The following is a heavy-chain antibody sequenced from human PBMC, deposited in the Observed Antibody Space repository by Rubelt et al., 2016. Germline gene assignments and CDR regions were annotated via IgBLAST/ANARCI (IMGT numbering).Heavy chain of an antibody. CDR3: TRGGSRSHFPYFDY. J-gene: IGHJ4*02. Sequence: QVQLQQWGAGLLKPSETLSLTCAVYGGSFSGYYWSWIRQPPGKGLEWIGEINHSGSTNYNPSLKSRVTISVDTSKSQLSLLRKPVTAADTALYYCTRGGSRSHFPYFDYWGQEILVTVSS. D-gene: IGHD6-13*01. CDR2: INHSGST. V-gene: IGHV4-34*01. CDR1: GGSFSGYY.